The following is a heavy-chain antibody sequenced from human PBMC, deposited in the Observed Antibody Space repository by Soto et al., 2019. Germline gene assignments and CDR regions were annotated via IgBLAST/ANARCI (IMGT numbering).Heavy chain of an antibody. Sequence: GASVKVSCKASGYTLTSHGISWVRQAPGQGLEWMGWISAYNGNTNYAQKLQGRVTMTTDTSTSTAYMELRSLRSDDTAVYYCARHETLHGDYDYWGQGTLVTVPQ. D-gene: IGHD4-17*01. J-gene: IGHJ4*02. V-gene: IGHV1-18*01. CDR2: ISAYNGNT. CDR3: ARHETLHGDYDY. CDR1: GYTLTSHG.